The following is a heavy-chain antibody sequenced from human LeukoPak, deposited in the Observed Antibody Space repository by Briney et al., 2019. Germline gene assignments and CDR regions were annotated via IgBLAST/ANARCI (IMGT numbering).Heavy chain of an antibody. Sequence: QSGGSLRLSCAASGFTFSSYGMHWVRQAPGKGLEWVAVISYDGSNKYYADSVKGRFTIFRDNSKNTLYLQMNSLRAEDTAVYYCAKSPQWLVIDYWGQGTLVTVSS. CDR2: ISYDGSNK. CDR1: GFTFSSYG. V-gene: IGHV3-30*18. CDR3: AKSPQWLVIDY. J-gene: IGHJ4*02. D-gene: IGHD6-19*01.